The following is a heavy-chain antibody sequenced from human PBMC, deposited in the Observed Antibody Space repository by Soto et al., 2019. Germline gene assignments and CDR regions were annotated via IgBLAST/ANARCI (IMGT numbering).Heavy chain of an antibody. J-gene: IGHJ4*02. D-gene: IGHD2-15*01. CDR2: ISAYNGNT. V-gene: IGHV1-18*01. Sequence: ASVKISCKASGYTFTSYGISWVRQAPGKGLEWMGWISAYNGNTNYAQKLQGRVTMTTDKSTSTAYMELRSLRSDDTAVYYCARGGPLVVVVEYECWGEGTLVTVS. CDR3: ARGGPLVVVVEYEC. CDR1: GYTFTSYG.